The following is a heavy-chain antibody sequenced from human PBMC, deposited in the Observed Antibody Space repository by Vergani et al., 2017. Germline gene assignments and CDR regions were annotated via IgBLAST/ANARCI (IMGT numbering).Heavy chain of an antibody. V-gene: IGHV1-69*04. CDR2: IIPILGIA. J-gene: IGHJ6*02. CDR3: ARAPGRVAGTFYYYGMDV. Sequence: QVQLVQSGAEVKKPGASVKVSCKASGGTFSSYAISWVRQAPGQGLEWMGRIIPILGIANYAQKFQGRVTITADKSTSPAYMELSSLRSEDTAVYYCARAPGRVAGTFYYYGMDVWGQGTTVTVSS. CDR1: GGTFSSYA. D-gene: IGHD6-19*01.